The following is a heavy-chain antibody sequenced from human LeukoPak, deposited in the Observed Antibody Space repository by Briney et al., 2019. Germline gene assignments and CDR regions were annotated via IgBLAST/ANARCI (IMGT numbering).Heavy chain of an antibody. J-gene: IGHJ5*02. CDR3: ARDTHYYDSSGFYGGSDWFDP. CDR2: IKQDGSEK. V-gene: IGHV3-7*01. D-gene: IGHD3-22*01. Sequence: PGGSLRLSCAASGFTFSSYWMSWVRQAPGKGLEWVANIKQDGSEKYYVDSVKGRFTISRDNAKNSLYLQMNSLRAEDTAVYYCARDTHYYDSSGFYGGSDWFDPWGQGTLVTVSS. CDR1: GFTFSSYW.